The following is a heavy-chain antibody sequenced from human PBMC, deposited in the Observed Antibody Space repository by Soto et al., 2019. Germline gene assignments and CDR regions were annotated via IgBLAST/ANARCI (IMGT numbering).Heavy chain of an antibody. CDR1: GGSISSSSYY. CDR3: ALQRGSGWTNFDY. J-gene: IGHJ4*02. CDR2: IYYSGST. V-gene: IGHV4-39*01. D-gene: IGHD6-19*01. Sequence: QLQLQESGPGLVKPSETLSLTCTVSGGSISSSSYYWDWIRQPPGKGLQWIGNIYYSGSTYYNTSLKSRVTISVDTSKKQSSLKLSSVTAADTAVYYSALQRGSGWTNFDYWGQGTLVTVSS.